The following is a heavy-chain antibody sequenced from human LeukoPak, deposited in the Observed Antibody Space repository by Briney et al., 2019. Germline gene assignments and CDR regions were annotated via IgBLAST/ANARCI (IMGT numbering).Heavy chain of an antibody. D-gene: IGHD6-13*01. CDR1: GGTFSSYA. V-gene: IGHV1-69*04. J-gene: IGHJ4*02. CDR3: AREGGSSWYGY. Sequence: ASVKVSCKASGGTFSSYAISWVRQAPGQGLEWMGRIIPILGIANYAQKFQGRVTITADKSTSTAYMELSSLRSEDTAVYYCAREGGSSWYGYWGQGTLVTVSS. CDR2: IIPILGIA.